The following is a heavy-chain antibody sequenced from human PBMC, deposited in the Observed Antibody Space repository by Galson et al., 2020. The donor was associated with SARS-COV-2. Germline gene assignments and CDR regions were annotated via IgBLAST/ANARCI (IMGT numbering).Heavy chain of an antibody. Sequence: GGSLRLSCAASGFTFSTYAMSWVRQAPGKGLEWVSAISGSGGTTYYTDSVKGRFTISRDNSKNTLYLQMNSLRVEDTAVYYCAKDLMVSYYGRSGHSPAFDYWGQGTLVNVSS. J-gene: IGHJ4*02. CDR1: GFTFSTYA. CDR2: ISGSGGTT. CDR3: AKDLMVSYYGRSGHSPAFDY. D-gene: IGHD3-22*01. V-gene: IGHV3-23*01.